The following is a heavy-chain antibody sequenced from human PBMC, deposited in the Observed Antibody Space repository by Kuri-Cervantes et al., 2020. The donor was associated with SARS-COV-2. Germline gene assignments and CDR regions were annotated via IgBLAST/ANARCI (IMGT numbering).Heavy chain of an antibody. CDR1: GFTFSSYE. V-gene: IGHV3-48*03. D-gene: IGHD2-2*02. Sequence: GGSLRLSCAASGFTFSSYEMNWVRQAPGKGLEWVSYISSSGSTIYYADSEKGRFTISKDNAKNSLYLQMNSLRAEDTAVYYCARDLTDPGYCSSTSCYTEGAFDYWGQGTLVTVSS. CDR3: ARDLTDPGYCSSTSCYTEGAFDY. J-gene: IGHJ4*02. CDR2: ISSSGSTI.